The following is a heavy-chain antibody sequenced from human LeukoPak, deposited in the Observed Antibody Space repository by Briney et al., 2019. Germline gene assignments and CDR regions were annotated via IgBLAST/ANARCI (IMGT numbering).Heavy chain of an antibody. J-gene: IGHJ3*02. CDR1: GGTFSSYA. CDR2: IIPIFGTA. V-gene: IGHV1-69*05. D-gene: IGHD6-13*01. Sequence: ASVKVSCKASGGTFSSYAISWVRQAPGQGLEWMGGIIPIFGTANYAQKFQGRVTITTDESTSTAYMELSSLRSEDTAVYYCARDGGEQQLVLPGLAAFDIWGQGTMVTVSS. CDR3: ARDGGEQQLVLPGLAAFDI.